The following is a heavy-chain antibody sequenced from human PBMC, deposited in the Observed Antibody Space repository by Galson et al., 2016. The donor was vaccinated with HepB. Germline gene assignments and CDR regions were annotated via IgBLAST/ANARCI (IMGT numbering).Heavy chain of an antibody. CDR1: GYTFTGYY. Sequence: SVKVSCKASGYTFTGYYMHWVRQAPGQGLEWMGWINPNTGGTNYAQKFQGRVTMTRDTSISTAYMELSRLRSDDTAVFYCATLNSAMSTIAGDFDYWGRGTLVTVSS. CDR3: ATLNSAMSTIAGDFDY. V-gene: IGHV1-2*02. J-gene: IGHJ4*02. D-gene: IGHD5-24*01. CDR2: INPNTGGT.